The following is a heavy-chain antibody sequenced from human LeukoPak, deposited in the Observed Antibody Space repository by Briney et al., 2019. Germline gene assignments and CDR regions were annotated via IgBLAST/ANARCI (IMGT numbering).Heavy chain of an antibody. D-gene: IGHD1-26*01. CDR3: ATVSGSYHPFDY. J-gene: IGHJ4*02. V-gene: IGHV1-24*01. CDR2: FDPEDGET. Sequence: ASVKVSCKVSGYTLTELSMHWVRQAPGKGLEWMGGFDPEDGETIYAQKFQGRVTMTEDTSTDTAYMELSSLRSEDTAVYYCATVSGSYHPFDYWGQGTLVTVSS. CDR1: GYTLTELS.